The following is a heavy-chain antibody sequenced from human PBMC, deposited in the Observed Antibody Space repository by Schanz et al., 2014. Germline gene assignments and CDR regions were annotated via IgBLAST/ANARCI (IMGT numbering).Heavy chain of an antibody. CDR2: FT. Sequence: QVQLVQSGAELKNPGASVKVSCKASGYSFSAYYIHWMRQAPGQGLEWLGRFTHISQKFQGRVTMTRDTSSPTAYMELTSLRSDDTAVYYCVRELSGGTFDYWGQGALVTVSS. CDR1: GYSFSAYY. J-gene: IGHJ4*02. V-gene: IGHV1-2*06. D-gene: IGHD1-1*01. CDR3: VRELSGGTFDY.